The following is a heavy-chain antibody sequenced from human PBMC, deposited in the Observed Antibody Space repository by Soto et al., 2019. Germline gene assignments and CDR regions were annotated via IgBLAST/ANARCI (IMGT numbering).Heavy chain of an antibody. CDR2: ISYDGSNK. J-gene: IGHJ4*02. V-gene: IGHV3-30*18. CDR3: AKDLKESSSSYYFDY. D-gene: IGHD6-6*01. CDR1: GFTFSSYG. Sequence: GGSLRLSCAASGFTFSSYGMHWVRQAPGKGLEWVAVISYDGSNKYYADSVKGRFTISRDNSKNTLYLQMNSLRADDTAVYYCAKDLKESSSSYYFDYWGQGTLVTVSS.